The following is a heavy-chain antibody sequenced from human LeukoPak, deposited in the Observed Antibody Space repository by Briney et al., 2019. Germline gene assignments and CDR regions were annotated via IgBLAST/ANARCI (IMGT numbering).Heavy chain of an antibody. CDR1: GGSISSGGYY. CDR2: IYYSGST. V-gene: IGHV4-31*03. CDR3: ARGLNDSSGYYPTYWYFDL. J-gene: IGHJ2*01. D-gene: IGHD3-22*01. Sequence: SETLSLTCTVSGGSISSGGYYWSWIRQHPGKGLEWIGYIYYSGSTYYNPSLKSRVIISVDTSKNQFSLKLSSVTAADTAVYYCARGLNDSSGYYPTYWYFDLWGRGTLVTVSS.